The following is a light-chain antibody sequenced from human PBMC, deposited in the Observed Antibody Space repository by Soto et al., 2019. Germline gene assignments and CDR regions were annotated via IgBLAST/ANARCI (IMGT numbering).Light chain of an antibody. CDR3: QQYGESPPWT. V-gene: IGKV3-20*01. CDR2: GAS. Sequence: VLTQSPGTLSLSPGERATLSCRASQSVSSTYLAWYQQKPGQAPRLLMYGASNRATGIPDRFRGSGSGTDFTLTISRLEPEDVAVYYCQQYGESPPWTFGQGTKVEIK. CDR1: QSVSSTY. J-gene: IGKJ1*01.